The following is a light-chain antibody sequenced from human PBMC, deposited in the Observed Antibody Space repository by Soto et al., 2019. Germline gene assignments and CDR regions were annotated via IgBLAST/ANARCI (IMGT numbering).Light chain of an antibody. CDR1: QSISSW. CDR2: DAS. CDR3: HQYNSFSGP. Sequence: DIQMTQSPSTLSASVGDRVTITCRASQSISSWLAWYQQKPGKAPKLLIYDASSLESGVPSRFSGSGSGTEFTLTISSLQPDDFATYYCHQYNSFSGPFGQGTKVEIK. J-gene: IGKJ1*01. V-gene: IGKV1-5*01.